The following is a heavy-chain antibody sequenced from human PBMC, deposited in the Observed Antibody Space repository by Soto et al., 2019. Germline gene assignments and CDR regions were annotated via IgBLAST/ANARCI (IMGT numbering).Heavy chain of an antibody. J-gene: IGHJ4*02. Sequence: ASVKVSCKASGYTFTSDDINWVRQATGQGLEWMGWMNPNSGNTGYAQKFQGRVTISADESMTTAYMELSGLTSEDTAVYYCARGPDYEGYFDYWGRGTLVTVSS. D-gene: IGHD3-22*01. CDR3: ARGPDYEGYFDY. CDR2: MNPNSGNT. V-gene: IGHV1-8*01. CDR1: GYTFTSDD.